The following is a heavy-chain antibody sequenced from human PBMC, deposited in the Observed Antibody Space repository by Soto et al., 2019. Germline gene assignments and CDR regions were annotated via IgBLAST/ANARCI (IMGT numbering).Heavy chain of an antibody. V-gene: IGHV3-30*18. CDR2: ISYDGSNK. CDR3: AKEAPLGYYYYYYGMDV. J-gene: IGHJ6*02. CDR1: GFTFSSYG. D-gene: IGHD3-16*01. Sequence: GGSLRLSCAASGFTFSSYGMHWVRQAPGKGLEWVAVISYDGSNKYYADSVKGRFTISRDNSKNTLYLQMNSLRAEDTAVYYCAKEAPLGYYYYYYGMDVWGQGTTVTVSS.